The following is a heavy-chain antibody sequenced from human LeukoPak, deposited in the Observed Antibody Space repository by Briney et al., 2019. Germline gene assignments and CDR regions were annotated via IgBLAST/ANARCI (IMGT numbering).Heavy chain of an antibody. J-gene: IGHJ5*02. V-gene: IGHV3-23*01. Sequence: GGSLRPSCAASGFTFSNYALSWVRQAPGRGLEWVSTLSGRGSSSYYADSVKGRFTISRDNSKNTLYLQMNSLRAEDTAVYYCAKDLITIFGWFDPGAREPWSPSPQ. CDR2: LSGRGSSS. D-gene: IGHD3-3*01. CDR3: AKDLITIFGWFDP. CDR1: GFTFSNYA.